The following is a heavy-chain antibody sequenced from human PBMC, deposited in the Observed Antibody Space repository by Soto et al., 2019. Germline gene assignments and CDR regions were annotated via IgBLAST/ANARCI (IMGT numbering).Heavy chain of an antibody. CDR3: AKVDYNILTGYYDY. D-gene: IGHD3-9*01. CDR1: GFTVNSYA. V-gene: IGHV3-23*01. CDR2: ISGSGGST. J-gene: IGHJ4*02. Sequence: HPGGSLRLSCAASGFTVNSYAMSWVRQAPGKGLEWVSAISGSGGSTYYADSVKGRFTISRDNSKNTLFLQMNSLRTDDTAVYYCAKVDYNILTGYYDYWGQGTLVTVSS.